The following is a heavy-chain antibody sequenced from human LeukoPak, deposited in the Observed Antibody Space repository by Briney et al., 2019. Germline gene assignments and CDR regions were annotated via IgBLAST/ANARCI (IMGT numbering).Heavy chain of an antibody. J-gene: IGHJ5*01. CDR1: GGSISSYY. CDR2: IYPSGNA. Sequence: SETLSLTCTVSGGSISSYYWSWIRQPAGKSLEWLGRIYPSGNANYNPSLKSRVTMSVDTSQNQFSLKLSSVTAADTAVYYCARVGGSAYPSTGFDFWGQGTLVTVSS. CDR3: ARVGGSAYPSTGFDF. V-gene: IGHV4-4*07. D-gene: IGHD3-16*01.